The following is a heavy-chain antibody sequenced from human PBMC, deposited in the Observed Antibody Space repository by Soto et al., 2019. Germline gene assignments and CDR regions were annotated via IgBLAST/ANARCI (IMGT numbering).Heavy chain of an antibody. V-gene: IGHV3-53*01. D-gene: IGHD1-26*01. CDR2: IYSGGST. Sequence: HPETRLLLSFAASEYTFSSNYMNCCLQAPGKGLECVSTIYSGGSTYYADSVKGRFTISRDNSKNTLYLQMNNLRAEDTAVYYCAGRVGATNYGMDVWGQGTTVTVSS. CDR1: EYTFSSNY. J-gene: IGHJ6*02. CDR3: AGRVGATNYGMDV.